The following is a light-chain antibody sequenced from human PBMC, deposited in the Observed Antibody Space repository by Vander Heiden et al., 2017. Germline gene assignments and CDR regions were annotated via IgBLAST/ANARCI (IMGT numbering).Light chain of an antibody. CDR3: QERDSKPNT. Sequence: DIQMTQSPSSLSASVGDRVTITCRASQSISSYLNWYQQKPGKAPKLLIYAASSLQSGVPSRFSGSGSGTDFTLTISMLQPEDFATYDSQERDSKPNTFGGGTKVEIK. CDR1: QSISSY. V-gene: IGKV1-39*01. J-gene: IGKJ4*01. CDR2: AAS.